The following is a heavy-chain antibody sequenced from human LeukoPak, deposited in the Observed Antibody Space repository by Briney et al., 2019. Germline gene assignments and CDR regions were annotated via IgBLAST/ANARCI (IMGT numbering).Heavy chain of an antibody. CDR1: GGSLSSGGYS. D-gene: IGHD2-15*01. J-gene: IGHJ4*02. V-gene: IGHV4-30-2*01. CDR3: ARDGGPGFDY. Sequence: PSETLSLTCAVSGGSLSSGGYSWGWIRQPPGKGLEWIGYIYHSGSTYYNPSLKSRVTISVDRPKNQFSLKLSSVTAADTAVYYCARDGGPGFDYWGQGTLVTVSS. CDR2: IYHSGST.